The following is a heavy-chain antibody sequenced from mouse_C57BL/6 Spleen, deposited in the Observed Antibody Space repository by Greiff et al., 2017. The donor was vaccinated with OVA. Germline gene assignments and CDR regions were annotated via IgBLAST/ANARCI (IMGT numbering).Heavy chain of an antibody. Sequence: VQLQQSGPELVKPGASVKISCKASGYTFTDYYMNWVKQSHGKSLEWIGDINPNNGGTSYNQKFKGKATLTVDKSSSTAYMELRSLTSEDSAVYYCARTGSPYWGQGTTLTVSS. CDR2: INPNNGGT. V-gene: IGHV1-26*01. J-gene: IGHJ2*01. D-gene: IGHD2-2*01. CDR3: ARTGSPY. CDR1: GYTFTDYY.